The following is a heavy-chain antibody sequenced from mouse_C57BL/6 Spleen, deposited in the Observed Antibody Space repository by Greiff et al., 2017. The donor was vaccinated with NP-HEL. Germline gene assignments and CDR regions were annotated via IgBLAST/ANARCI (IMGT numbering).Heavy chain of an antibody. CDR3: ATINYEGAMDY. CDR2: INPSTGGT. D-gene: IGHD2-1*01. CDR1: GYSFTGYY. V-gene: IGHV1-42*01. Sequence: EVQLQQSGPELVKPGASVKISCKASGYSFTGYYMNWVKQSPEKSLEWIGEINPSTGGTTYNQKFKAKATLTVDKSSSTAYMQLKSLTSEDSAVYYCATINYEGAMDYWGQGTSVTVSS. J-gene: IGHJ4*01.